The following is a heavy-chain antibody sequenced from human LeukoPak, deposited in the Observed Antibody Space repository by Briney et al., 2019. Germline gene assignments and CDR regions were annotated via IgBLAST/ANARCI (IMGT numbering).Heavy chain of an antibody. CDR2: IYYSGST. Sequence: SETLSLTCTVSGGSISSSNYYWGWIRQPPGKGLEWIGSIYYSGSTYYNPSLKSRVTISVDTSKNQFSLKLSSVTAADTAVYYCARPRRGPIDYWGQGTLVTVSS. D-gene: IGHD3-16*01. CDR3: ARPRRGPIDY. J-gene: IGHJ4*02. CDR1: GGSISSSNYY. V-gene: IGHV4-39*01.